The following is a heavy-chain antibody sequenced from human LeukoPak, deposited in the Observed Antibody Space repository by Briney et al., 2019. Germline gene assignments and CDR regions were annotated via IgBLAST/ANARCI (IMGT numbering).Heavy chain of an antibody. CDR1: GGSISSSSYY. Sequence: PSETLSLTCTVSGGSISSSSYYWGWIRQPPGKGLEWIGSIYYSGSTYYNPSLKSRVIISVDTSKNQFSLKLSSVTAADTAVYYCARLSFEAIVGNYWGQGTLVTVSS. CDR2: IYYSGST. CDR3: ARLSFEAIVGNY. V-gene: IGHV4-39*01. J-gene: IGHJ4*02. D-gene: IGHD3-16*02.